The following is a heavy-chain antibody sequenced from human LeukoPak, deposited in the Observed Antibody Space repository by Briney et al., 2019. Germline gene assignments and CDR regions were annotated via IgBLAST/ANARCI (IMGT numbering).Heavy chain of an antibody. V-gene: IGHV3-30*02. CDR2: IRYDGSNK. J-gene: IGHJ4*02. CDR3: AKDLSRSIAAAPRQGE. CDR1: GFTFSSYG. Sequence: QPGGSLRLSCAASGFTFSSYGMHWVRQAPGKGLEWVAFIRYDGSNKYYADSVKGRFTISRDNSKNTLYLQMNSLRAEDTAVYYCAKDLSRSIAAAPRQGEWGQGTLVTVSS. D-gene: IGHD6-13*01.